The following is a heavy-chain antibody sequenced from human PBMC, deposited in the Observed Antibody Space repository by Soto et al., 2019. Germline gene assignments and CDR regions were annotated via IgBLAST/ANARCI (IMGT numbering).Heavy chain of an antibody. J-gene: IGHJ4*02. D-gene: IGHD2-21*02. Sequence: ASVKVSCKASGYTFTGYFMHWVRQAPGQGLEWMGWINPYSGGADYAQSFQGRFSVSRDDSMSTVYLQMNSLRAEDTALYYCARDSLVFCGGDCMGCDYWGQGTQVTVSS. CDR1: GYTFTGYF. V-gene: IGHV1-2*02. CDR2: INPYSGGA. CDR3: ARDSLVFCGGDCMGCDY.